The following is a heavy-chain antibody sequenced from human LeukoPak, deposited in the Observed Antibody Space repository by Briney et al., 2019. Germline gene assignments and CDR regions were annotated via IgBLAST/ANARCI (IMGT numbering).Heavy chain of an antibody. D-gene: IGHD5-18*01. V-gene: IGHV4-31*03. CDR3: ARVKTAPKYYFDY. Sequence: SETLSLTCTVSGDSINSGGYYWSWIRQHPGKGLEWIGHIYYSGSTYYNPSLKCRITISVDTSKSHFSLKLSSVTAADTAVYYCARVKTAPKYYFDYWGQGTLVTVSS. J-gene: IGHJ4*02. CDR2: IYYSGST. CDR1: GDSINSGGYY.